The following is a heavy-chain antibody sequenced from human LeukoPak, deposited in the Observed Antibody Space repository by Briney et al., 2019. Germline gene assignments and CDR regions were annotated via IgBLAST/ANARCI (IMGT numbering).Heavy chain of an antibody. CDR1: GYTFIDYW. CDR2: IDLKTGDI. CDR3: ARDSPHQRFDY. J-gene: IGHJ4*02. V-gene: IGHV1-2*02. Sequence: ASVKVSCKASGYTFIDYWIHWVRQAPGQGLEWMGRIDLKTGDITSAQKFQGRVTMTRDTSTSTTYMDLSGLGTDDTAVYYCARDSPHQRFDYWGQVTLVTVSS.